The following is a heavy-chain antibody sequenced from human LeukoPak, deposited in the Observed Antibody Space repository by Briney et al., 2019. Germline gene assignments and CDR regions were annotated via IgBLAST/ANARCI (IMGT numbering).Heavy chain of an antibody. D-gene: IGHD4-17*01. CDR1: GGSFSGYY. CDR2: INHSGST. J-gene: IGHJ4*02. CDR3: ARCETVTCIDY. V-gene: IGHV4-34*01. Sequence: SETLSLTCAVYGGSFSGYYWSWIRQPPGKGLEWIGEINHSGSTNYNPSLKSRVTISVDTSKNQFSLRLSSVTAADTAVYYCARCETVTCIDYWGQGTLVTVSS.